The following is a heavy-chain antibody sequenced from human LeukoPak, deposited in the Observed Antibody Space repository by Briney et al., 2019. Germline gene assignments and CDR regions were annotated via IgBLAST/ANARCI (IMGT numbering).Heavy chain of an antibody. J-gene: IGHJ3*02. V-gene: IGHV1-2*02. CDR1: GYTFTGYY. CDR3: ARSSYGSGSYHVGDI. D-gene: IGHD3-10*01. CDR2: INPNSGGT. Sequence: ASVKVSCKASGYTFTGYYMHWVRQAPGQGLEWMGWINPNSGGTNYAQKFQGRVTMTRDTSISTAYMELSRLRSDDTAVYYCARSSYGSGSYHVGDIWGQGTMVTVSS.